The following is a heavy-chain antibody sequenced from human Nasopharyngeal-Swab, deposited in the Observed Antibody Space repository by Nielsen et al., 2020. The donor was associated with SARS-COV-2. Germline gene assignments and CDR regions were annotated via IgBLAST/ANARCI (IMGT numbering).Heavy chain of an antibody. CDR3: ARDGSAAGAMSAFDI. CDR2: MYHSGST. Sequence: GSLRLSCTVSGGSVRSANWWSWVRQPPGTGLEWIGDMYHSGSTAYNPSLKSRVTISVDKSKNQLSLKVFSVTAADTGVYYCARDGSAAGAMSAFDIWGQGTMVTVSS. CDR1: GGSVRSANW. V-gene: IGHV4-4*02. J-gene: IGHJ3*02. D-gene: IGHD6-13*01.